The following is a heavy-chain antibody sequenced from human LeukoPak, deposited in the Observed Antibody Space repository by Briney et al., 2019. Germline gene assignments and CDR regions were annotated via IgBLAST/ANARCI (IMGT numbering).Heavy chain of an antibody. J-gene: IGHJ4*02. Sequence: KPSETLSLTCAVSGGPFSGYFWSWIRPSSGKGLEWIGEIHNSGTTNYNPSLNSRVTISEDTSKNQFYLNLSSVTAADTAVYYCARRYYYNLGSFPFDFWGQGTLVTVSS. D-gene: IGHD3-10*01. CDR3: ARRYYYNLGSFPFDF. CDR1: GGPFSGYF. CDR2: IHNSGTT. V-gene: IGHV4-34*01.